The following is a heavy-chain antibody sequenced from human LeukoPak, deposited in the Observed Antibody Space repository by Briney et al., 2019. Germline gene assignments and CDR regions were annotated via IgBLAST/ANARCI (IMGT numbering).Heavy chain of an antibody. CDR3: ARDGSGSYYYYYGMNV. D-gene: IGHD1-26*01. CDR2: IYYSGST. J-gene: IGHJ6*02. V-gene: IGHV4-61*01. Sequence: SETLSLTCTVSGGSVSSGSHYWSWIRQPPGKGLEWIGYIYYSGSTNYNPSLKSRVTISVDTSKNQFSLKLSSVTAADTAVYYCARDGSGSYYYYYGMNVWGQGTTVTVSS. CDR1: GGSVSSGSHY.